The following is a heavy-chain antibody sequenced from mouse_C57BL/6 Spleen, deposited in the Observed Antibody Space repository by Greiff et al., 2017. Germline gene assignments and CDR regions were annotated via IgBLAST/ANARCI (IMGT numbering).Heavy chain of an antibody. V-gene: IGHV1-82*01. J-gene: IGHJ4*01. CDR1: GYAFSSSW. D-gene: IGHD2-4*01. CDR3: ARRDYDYLYGMDY. CDR2: IYPGDGDT. Sequence: QVQLQQSGPELVKPGASVKISCKASGYAFSSSWMNWVKQRPGKGLEWIGRIYPGDGDTNYNGKFKGKATLTADKSSSTAYMQLSSLTSEDSAVYFCARRDYDYLYGMDYWGQGTSVTVSS.